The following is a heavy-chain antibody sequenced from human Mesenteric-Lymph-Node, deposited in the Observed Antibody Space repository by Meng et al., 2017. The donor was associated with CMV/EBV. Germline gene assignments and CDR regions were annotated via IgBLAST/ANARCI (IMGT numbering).Heavy chain of an antibody. D-gene: IGHD3-3*01. Sequence: GESLKISCAASGFTFSSYWMTWVRQAPGKGLEWVANIQQHGSDKYYADSVKGRFTVSRDNSKNTLYLQMNRLRVEDTAVYYCASNYDFWSGYRFQHWGQGTLVTVSS. CDR1: GFTFSSYW. CDR2: IQQHGSDK. J-gene: IGHJ1*01. CDR3: ASNYDFWSGYRFQH. V-gene: IGHV3-7*01.